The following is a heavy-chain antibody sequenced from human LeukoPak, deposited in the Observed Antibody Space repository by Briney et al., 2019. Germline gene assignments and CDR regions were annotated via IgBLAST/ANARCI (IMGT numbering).Heavy chain of an antibody. V-gene: IGHV3-48*02. D-gene: IGHD2-2*01. Sequence: GGSLRLSCAASGFTFSSYAMSWVRQAQGKGLEWVSYISRSSSTIYYADSVKGRFTISRDNGKNSLYLQMSSLRDEDTAVYYCARRGGREVPAAHFDYWGQGTLVTVSS. CDR1: GFTFSSYA. CDR2: ISRSSSTI. CDR3: ARRGGREVPAAHFDY. J-gene: IGHJ4*02.